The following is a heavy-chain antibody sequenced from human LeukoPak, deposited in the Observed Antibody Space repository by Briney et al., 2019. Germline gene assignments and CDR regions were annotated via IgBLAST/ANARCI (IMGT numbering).Heavy chain of an antibody. V-gene: IGHV4-59*02. CDR2: LSHSGSS. D-gene: IGHD2-2*01. CDR1: GCSVSSYY. J-gene: IGHJ3*02. Sequence: SETLSLTCTASGCSVSSYYWSWIRRPPGRGLEWIAYLSHSGSSDSYPSPTSRVTTLVDTSKNQFSLKLTSVTAADTAVYYCARARYANAWYAFDIWGHGTMVTVSS. CDR3: ARARYANAWYAFDI.